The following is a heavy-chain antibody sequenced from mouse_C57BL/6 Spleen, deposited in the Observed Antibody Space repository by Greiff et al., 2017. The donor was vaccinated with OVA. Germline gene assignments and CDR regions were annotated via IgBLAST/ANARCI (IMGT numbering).Heavy chain of an antibody. CDR2: ISSGSSTI. V-gene: IGHV5-17*01. J-gene: IGHJ3*01. CDR1: GFTFSDYG. D-gene: IGHD1-1*01. CDR3: ARKAGYGSSWFAY. Sequence: EVMLVESGGGLVKPGGSLKLSCAASGFTFSDYGMHWVRQAPEKGLEWVAYISSGSSTIYYADTVKGRFTISRDNAKNTLFLQMTSLRSEDTAMYYCARKAGYGSSWFAYWGQGTLVTVSA.